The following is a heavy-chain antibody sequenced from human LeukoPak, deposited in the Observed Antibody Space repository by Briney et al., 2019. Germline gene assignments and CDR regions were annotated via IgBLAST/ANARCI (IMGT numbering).Heavy chain of an antibody. CDR2: INHSGST. J-gene: IGHJ2*01. CDR1: GGSFSGYY. V-gene: IGHV4-34*01. CDR3: AREIAAPGTFWYFDL. D-gene: IGHD6-13*01. Sequence: SETLSLTCAVYGGSFSGYYWSWIRQPPGKGLEWIGEINHSGSTNYNPSLKSRVTISVDTSKNQFSLKLSSVTAADTAVYYCAREIAAPGTFWYFDLWGRGTLVTVSS.